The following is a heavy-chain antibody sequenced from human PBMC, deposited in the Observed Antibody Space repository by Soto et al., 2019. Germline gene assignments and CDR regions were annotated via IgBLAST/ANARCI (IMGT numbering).Heavy chain of an antibody. D-gene: IGHD2-2*01. CDR3: AKVNWEASPAA. V-gene: IGHV3-23*01. CDR1: GFTFSSYD. Sequence: EVQLLESGGGLVQPGGSLRLSCAASGFTFSSYDMSWVRQAPGKGLEWLSAISGSGDRTHYADSVKGRFTISRDTSKNTLYLQMNSLRAEDTAVYYCAKVNWEASPAAWGQGTLVTVSS. J-gene: IGHJ1*01. CDR2: ISGSGDRT.